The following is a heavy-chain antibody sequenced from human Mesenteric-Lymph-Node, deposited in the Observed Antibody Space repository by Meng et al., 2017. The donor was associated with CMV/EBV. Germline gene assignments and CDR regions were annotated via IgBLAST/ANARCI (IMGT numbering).Heavy chain of an antibody. CDR1: EFPFSNYV. J-gene: IGHJ6*02. D-gene: IGHD2-2*01. CDR3: ARPYCSTPRCRYCGMDV. CDR2: IYSGGST. V-gene: IGHV3-66*02. Sequence: GESLKISCAASEFPFSNYVINWVRQAPGKGLEWVSVIYSGGSTYYADSVKGRFTISRDNSKNTLYLQMNSLRAEDTAVYYCARPYCSTPRCRYCGMDVWGQGTTVTVSS.